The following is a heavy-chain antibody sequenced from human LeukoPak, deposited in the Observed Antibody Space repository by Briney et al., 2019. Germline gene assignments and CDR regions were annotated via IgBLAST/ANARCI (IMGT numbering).Heavy chain of an antibody. J-gene: IGHJ4*02. V-gene: IGHV3-7*01. D-gene: IGHD6-13*01. Sequence: PGGSLRLSCAASGFTFSDYYMSWIRQAPGKGLEWVANIKQDGSEKHYVDSVKGRFTISRDNAKNSLYLQMNSLRAEDTAMYYCTISWFHDDWGQGTLVTVSS. CDR3: TISWFHDD. CDR2: IKQDGSEK. CDR1: GFTFSDYY.